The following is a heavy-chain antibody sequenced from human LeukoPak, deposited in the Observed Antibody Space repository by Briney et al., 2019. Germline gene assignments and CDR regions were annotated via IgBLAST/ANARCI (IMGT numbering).Heavy chain of an antibody. CDR3: ARGLGGVATPNKVDY. Sequence: SETLSLTYTISGGSISSGGYYWIWIRQHPGKGLEWIGYIYYSGSTYYNPSLKSRVTISVDTSKNQFSLKLSSATAADTAVYYCARGLGGVATPNKVDYWGQGTLVTVSS. CDR2: IYYSGST. D-gene: IGHD5-12*01. J-gene: IGHJ4*02. CDR1: GGSISSGGYY. V-gene: IGHV4-31*03.